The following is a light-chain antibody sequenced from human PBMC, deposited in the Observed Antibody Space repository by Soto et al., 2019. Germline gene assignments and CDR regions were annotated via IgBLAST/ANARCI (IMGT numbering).Light chain of an antibody. J-gene: IGLJ2*01. CDR2: EDN. Sequence: QSALTQPASVSGSPGQSITISCAGTSSDVGSYNYVSWYQQHPGKAPKLIIYEDNNRPSGVSHRFSGSKSGNTASLTITGRQAADEAAYYCCSYEGSSTFVVFGGGTKVTVL. V-gene: IGLV2-23*02. CDR1: SSDVGSYNY. CDR3: CSYEGSSTFVV.